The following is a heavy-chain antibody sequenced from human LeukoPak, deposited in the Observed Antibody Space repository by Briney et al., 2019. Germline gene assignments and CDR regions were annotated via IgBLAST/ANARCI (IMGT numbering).Heavy chain of an antibody. CDR2: INPNSGGT. V-gene: IGHV1-2*02. Sequence: ASVKVSCKASGYTFTGYYMHWVRQAPGQGLEWMGWINPNSGGTNYAQKFQGRVTMTRDTSIGTAYMELGRLRSDDTAVYYCARVGDEAAAAVDAFDIWGQGTMVTVSS. J-gene: IGHJ3*02. CDR1: GYTFTGYY. D-gene: IGHD6-13*01. CDR3: ARVGDEAAAAVDAFDI.